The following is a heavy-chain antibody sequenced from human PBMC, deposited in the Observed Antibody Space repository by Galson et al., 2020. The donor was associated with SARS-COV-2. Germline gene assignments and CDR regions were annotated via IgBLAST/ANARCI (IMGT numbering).Heavy chain of an antibody. CDR3: ARDPEALGYCIGDSCPFFDY. Sequence: GASLKISCAASGFTFSSYAMHWVRQAPGKGLEWVAVISYDGSNKYYADSVKGRFTISRDNSKNTLSLQMNSLRAEDKDVYYCARDPEALGYCIGDSCPFFDYWGHGTLVTVSS. D-gene: IGHD2-15*01. V-gene: IGHV3-30*04. J-gene: IGHJ4*01. CDR1: GFTFSSYA. CDR2: ISYDGSNK.